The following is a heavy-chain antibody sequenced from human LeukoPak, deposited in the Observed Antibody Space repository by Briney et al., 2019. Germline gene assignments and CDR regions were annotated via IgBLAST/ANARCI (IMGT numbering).Heavy chain of an antibody. J-gene: IGHJ4*02. D-gene: IGHD6-13*01. CDR2: ISGSGGGT. Sequence: GGSLRLSCAASGFTFSNSAMSWVHQAPGKRLERVSAISGSGGGTYYADSVKGRFTISRDNPKNTLYLQMNSLRAEDTAVYYCAKYGAPAAGNYFDYWGQGTLVTVSS. CDR1: GFTFSNSA. CDR3: AKYGAPAAGNYFDY. V-gene: IGHV3-23*01.